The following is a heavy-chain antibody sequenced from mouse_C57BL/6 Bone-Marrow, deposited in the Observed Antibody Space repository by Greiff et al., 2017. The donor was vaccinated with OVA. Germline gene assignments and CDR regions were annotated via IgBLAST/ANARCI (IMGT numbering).Heavy chain of an antibody. CDR1: GFTFSDYY. CDR2: INYDGSST. CDR3: ARDRGYGSGAMDY. D-gene: IGHD1-1*01. Sequence: EVQRVESEGGLVQPGSSMKLSCTASGFTFSDYYMAWVRQVPEKGLEWVANINYDGSSTYYLDSLKSRFIISRDTAKNILYLQMSSLKSEDTATYYCARDRGYGSGAMDYWGQGTSVTVSS. V-gene: IGHV5-16*01. J-gene: IGHJ4*01.